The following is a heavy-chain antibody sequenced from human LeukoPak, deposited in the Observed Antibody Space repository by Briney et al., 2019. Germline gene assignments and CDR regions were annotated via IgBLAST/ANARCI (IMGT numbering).Heavy chain of an antibody. CDR1: GGSISSDNW. J-gene: IGHJ4*02. Sequence: PSETLSLTCAVSGGSISSDNWWIWVRQPPGKGLGWIGEIYHSGRANYNPSLKSRVNMSVDKSKNQFSLSLSSVTAADTAVYHCARGLYGSDSYWGQGNLVTVSS. V-gene: IGHV4-4*02. D-gene: IGHD6-19*01. CDR2: IYHSGRA. CDR3: ARGLYGSDSY.